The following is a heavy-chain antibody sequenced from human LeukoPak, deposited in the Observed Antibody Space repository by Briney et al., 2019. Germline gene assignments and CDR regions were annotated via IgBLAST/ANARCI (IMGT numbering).Heavy chain of an antibody. D-gene: IGHD6-13*01. CDR2: IKQDGSEK. Sequence: GGSLRLSCAASGFTFSSYWMSWVRQAPGKGLEWVANIKQDGSEKYYVDSVKGRLTISRDNAKNSLYLQMNSLRAEDTAVYYCAREMIAAALGPWGQGTLVTVSS. CDR3: AREMIAAALGP. J-gene: IGHJ5*02. CDR1: GFTFSSYW. V-gene: IGHV3-7*01.